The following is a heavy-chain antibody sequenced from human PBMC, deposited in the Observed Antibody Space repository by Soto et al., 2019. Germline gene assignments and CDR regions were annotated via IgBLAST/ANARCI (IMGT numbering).Heavy chain of an antibody. CDR3: AHRRRYGYYFDY. Sequence: QITLKESGPTLVKPTQTLTLTCTFSGFSLSTSGVGVGWIRQPPGKALEWLALIYWNDDKRYSPSLKSRLTITEDTSKNQVVLTMTNMDPVDTATYYCAHRRRYGYYFDYWGQGTLVTVSS. CDR2: IYWNDDK. V-gene: IGHV2-5*01. CDR1: GFSLSTSGVG. D-gene: IGHD5-18*01. J-gene: IGHJ4*02.